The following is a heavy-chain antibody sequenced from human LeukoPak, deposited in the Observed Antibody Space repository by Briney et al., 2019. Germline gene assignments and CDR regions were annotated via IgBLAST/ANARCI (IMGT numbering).Heavy chain of an antibody. Sequence: SETLSLTCAVYGGSFSGYYWSWIRQPPGKGLEWIGEINHSGSTNYNPSLKSRITISVDTSKNQFSLKLSSVTAADTAVYYCARGASGYYSGLDYWGQGTLVTVSS. V-gene: IGHV4-34*01. CDR2: INHSGST. CDR3: ARGASGYYSGLDY. J-gene: IGHJ4*02. CDR1: GGSFSGYY. D-gene: IGHD3-22*01.